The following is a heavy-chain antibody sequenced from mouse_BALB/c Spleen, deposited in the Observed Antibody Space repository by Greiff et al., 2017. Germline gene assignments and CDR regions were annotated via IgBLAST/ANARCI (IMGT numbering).Heavy chain of an antibody. Sequence: QVQLQQSGPELVKPGASVRISCKASGYTFTSYYIHWVKQRPGQGLEWIGWIYPGNVNTKYNEKFKGKATLTADKSSSTAYMQLSSLTSEDSAVYFCARGPTVVAKGYFDVWGAGTTVTVSS. CDR2: IYPGNVNT. J-gene: IGHJ1*01. CDR3: ARGPTVVAKGYFDV. D-gene: IGHD1-1*01. V-gene: IGHV1S56*01. CDR1: GYTFTSYY.